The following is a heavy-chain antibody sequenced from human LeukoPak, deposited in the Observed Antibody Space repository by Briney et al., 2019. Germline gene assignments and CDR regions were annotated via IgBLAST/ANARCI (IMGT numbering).Heavy chain of an antibody. Sequence: SETLSLTCTVSGGSISSGGYYWSWIRQHPGKGLEWIGYIYYSGSTYYNPSLKSRVTISVDTSKSQFSLKLSSVTAADTAVYHCAREVIVVVPAASRWFDPWGQGTLVTVSS. D-gene: IGHD2-2*01. V-gene: IGHV4-31*03. CDR1: GGSISSGGYY. CDR3: AREVIVVVPAASRWFDP. J-gene: IGHJ5*02. CDR2: IYYSGST.